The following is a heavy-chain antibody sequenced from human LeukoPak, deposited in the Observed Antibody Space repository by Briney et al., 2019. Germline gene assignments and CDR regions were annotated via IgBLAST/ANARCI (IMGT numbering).Heavy chain of an antibody. Sequence: ASVKVSCKASGYSFIDYYIHWVRQVPGQGLEWMGWISPNSGGTNYAQKLQGRVTMTTDTSTSTAYMELRSLRSDDTAVYYCATAPGETSFDYWGQGTLVTVSS. J-gene: IGHJ4*02. CDR2: ISPNSGGT. CDR1: GYSFIDYY. D-gene: IGHD2-21*01. CDR3: ATAPGETSFDY. V-gene: IGHV1-2*02.